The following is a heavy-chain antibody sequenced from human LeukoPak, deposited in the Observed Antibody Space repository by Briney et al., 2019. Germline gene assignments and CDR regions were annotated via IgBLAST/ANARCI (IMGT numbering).Heavy chain of an antibody. J-gene: IGHJ6*02. CDR2: IIPIFGTA. CDR1: GGTFSSYA. V-gene: IGHV1-69*13. D-gene: IGHD6-19*01. Sequence: GASVKVSCKASGGTFSSYAISWVRQAPGQGLEWMGGIIPIFGTANYAQEFQGRVTITADEATSTAYMELSSLRSEDTAVYYCARDRSHSSGWYGDYYYGMDVWGQGTTVTVSS. CDR3: ARDRSHSSGWYGDYYYGMDV.